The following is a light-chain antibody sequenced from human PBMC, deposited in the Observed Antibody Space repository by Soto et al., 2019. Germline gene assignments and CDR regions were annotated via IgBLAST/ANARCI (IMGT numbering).Light chain of an antibody. CDR1: QGISSF. CDR3: QQYNNVPPWT. V-gene: IGKV1-9*01. J-gene: IGKJ1*01. Sequence: IQVTQSPSSLSASVVDRVTITCRASQGISSFLAWYQQKPGKAPKLLIYAASTLQSGVPSRFSGSGSWTDFTLTSRRLQSEDFEVYYCQQYNNVPPWTFGQGTKVE. CDR2: AAS.